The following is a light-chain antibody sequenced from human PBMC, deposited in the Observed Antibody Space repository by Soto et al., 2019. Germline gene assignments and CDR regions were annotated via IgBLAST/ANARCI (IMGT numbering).Light chain of an antibody. Sequence: EIVLTQSPGTLSLAPGERSTLSCMAGQSVSSDLAWYQQKPGQAPRLLIYGASSRATGIPDRFSGSGSGTDSTLTISRLEPEDFAVYYCQQYGSSPRTFGQGTKVDIK. CDR2: GAS. V-gene: IGKV3-20*01. J-gene: IGKJ1*01. CDR3: QQYGSSPRT. CDR1: QSVSSD.